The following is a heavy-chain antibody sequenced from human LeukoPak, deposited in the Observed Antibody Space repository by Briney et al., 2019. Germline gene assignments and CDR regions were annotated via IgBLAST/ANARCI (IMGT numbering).Heavy chain of an antibody. Sequence: GGSLRLSCAASGFTFSNAWMTWVRQAPGKGLEWVGRIKSKTDGGTTDYAAPVKGRFTVSRDDSKNTLYLQMNSLKTEDTAVYYCTTAFWYGGPRGYWGQGTLVTVSS. CDR1: GFTFSNAW. D-gene: IGHD3-10*01. V-gene: IGHV3-15*01. CDR3: TTAFWYGGPRGY. J-gene: IGHJ4*02. CDR2: IKSKTDGGTT.